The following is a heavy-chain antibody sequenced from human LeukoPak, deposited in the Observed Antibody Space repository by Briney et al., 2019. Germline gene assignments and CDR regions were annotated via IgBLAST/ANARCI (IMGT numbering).Heavy chain of an antibody. Sequence: SETLSLTCTVSGGSISSYYWGWIRQPPGKGLEWIGYIYYSGSTNYNPSLKSRVTISVDTSKNQFSLKLSSVTAADTAVYYCARGVDSNGWVPGYFDYWGQGTLVTVSS. V-gene: IGHV4-59*08. J-gene: IGHJ4*02. CDR1: GGSISSYY. CDR2: IYYSGST. CDR3: ARGVDSNGWVPGYFDY. D-gene: IGHD6-19*01.